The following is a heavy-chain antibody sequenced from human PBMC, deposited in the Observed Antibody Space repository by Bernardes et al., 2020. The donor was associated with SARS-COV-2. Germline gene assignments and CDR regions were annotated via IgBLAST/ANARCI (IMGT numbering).Heavy chain of an antibody. D-gene: IGHD3-3*01. V-gene: IGHV4-34*01. CDR1: GGSFSGYY. CDR2: INHSGST. CDR3: ARRKYDFWSGYWFDY. Sequence: TLSLTCAVYGGSFSGYYWSWIRQPPGKGLEWIGEINHSGSTNYNPSLKSRVTISVDTSKNQFSLKLSSVTAADTAVYYCARRKYDFWSGYWFDYWGQGTLVTVSS. J-gene: IGHJ4*02.